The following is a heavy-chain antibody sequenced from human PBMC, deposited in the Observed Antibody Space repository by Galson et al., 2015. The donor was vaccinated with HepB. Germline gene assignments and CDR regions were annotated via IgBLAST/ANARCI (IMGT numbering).Heavy chain of an antibody. CDR3: ARDWIAARLGSYYGMDV. J-gene: IGHJ6*02. Sequence: SLRLSCAASRFTFSDYYMSWIRQAPGKGLEWVSYISSSGSTIYYADSVKGRFTIPRDNAKNSLYLQMNSLRAEDTAVYYCARDWIAARLGSYYGMDVWGQGTTVTVSS. D-gene: IGHD6-6*01. V-gene: IGHV3-11*04. CDR2: ISSSGSTI. CDR1: RFTFSDYY.